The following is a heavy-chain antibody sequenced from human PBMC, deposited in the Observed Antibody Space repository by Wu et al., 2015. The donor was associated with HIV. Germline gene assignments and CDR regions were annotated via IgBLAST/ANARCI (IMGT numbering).Heavy chain of an antibody. CDR1: GYTFTDYY. D-gene: IGHD3-22*01. J-gene: IGHJ1*01. V-gene: IGHV1-46*01. CDR3: ATKGVIGLARSWMRKEEYFQF. Sequence: QVQLVQSGAEVKKPGASVKVSCKASGYTFTDYYLHWVRQAPGQGLEWMGIINPSGGTTNYAQKFQGRVTMTRDTSTSTVYMELSSLRSEDTAVYYCATKGVIGLARSWMRKEEYFQFWGQGTLVTVSS. CDR2: INPSGGTT.